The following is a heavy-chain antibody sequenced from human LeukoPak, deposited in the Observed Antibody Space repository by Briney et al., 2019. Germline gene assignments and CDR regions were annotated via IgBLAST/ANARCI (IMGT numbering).Heavy chain of an antibody. CDR3: ASGDVAGLLWFGELYNWFDP. Sequence: SETLSLTCAVSGGSISSVGYSWSWIRQPPGKGLEWIGYIYHSGSTYYNPSLKSRVTISVDTSKNQFSLKLSSVTAADTAVYYCASGDVAGLLWFGELYNWFDPWGQGTLVTVSS. CDR2: IYHSGST. CDR1: GGSISSVGYS. J-gene: IGHJ5*02. D-gene: IGHD3-10*01. V-gene: IGHV4-30-2*01.